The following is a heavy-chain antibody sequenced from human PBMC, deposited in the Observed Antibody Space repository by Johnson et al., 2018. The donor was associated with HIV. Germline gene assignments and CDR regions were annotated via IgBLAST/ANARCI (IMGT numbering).Heavy chain of an antibody. CDR3: AREGTVSYGGAFDI. D-gene: IGHD4-17*01. CDR1: GFTFSSYA. V-gene: IGHV3-30*14. CDR2: ISYDGSNK. J-gene: IGHJ3*02. Sequence: QVQLVESGGGVVQPGRSLRLSCAASGFTFSSYAMHWVRQAPGKGLEWVAVISYDGSNKYYAASVKGRFTISRDNSKNTLYIQMNSLRAEDTAVYYRAREGTVSYGGAFDIWGQGTMVTVSS.